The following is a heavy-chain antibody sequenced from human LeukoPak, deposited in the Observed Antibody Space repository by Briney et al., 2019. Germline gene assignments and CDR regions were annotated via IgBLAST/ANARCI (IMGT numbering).Heavy chain of an antibody. D-gene: IGHD4-23*01. CDR1: GFTFSSYA. V-gene: IGHV3-30*04. CDR3: ARSPDTVVLIFDY. Sequence: PGGSLRLSCAASGFTFSSYAMHWVRQAPGKGLEWVAVISYDGSNKYYADSVKGRFTISRDNSKNTLYLQMNSLRAEDTAVYYCARSPDTVVLIFDYWGQGTLVTVSS. J-gene: IGHJ4*02. CDR2: ISYDGSNK.